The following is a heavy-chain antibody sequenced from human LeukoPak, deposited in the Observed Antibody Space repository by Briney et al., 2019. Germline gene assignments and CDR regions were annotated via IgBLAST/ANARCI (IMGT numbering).Heavy chain of an antibody. V-gene: IGHV4-4*07. J-gene: IGHJ4*02. CDR2: IYTSGST. Sequence: SETLSLTCTVSGGSISSYYWSWIRQPAGKGLEWIGRIYTSGSTNHNPSLKSRVTISVDTSKNQFSLKVSSVTAADTAVYYCARHPSEGVPYFDYWGQGTLVTVSS. CDR3: ARHPSEGVPYFDY. CDR1: GGSISSYY.